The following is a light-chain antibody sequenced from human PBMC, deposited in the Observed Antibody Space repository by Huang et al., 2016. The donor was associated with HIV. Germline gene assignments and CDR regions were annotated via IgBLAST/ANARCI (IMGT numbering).Light chain of an antibody. J-gene: IGKJ1*01. CDR2: GAS. V-gene: IGKV1-39*01. Sequence: DIQMTQSPSSLSASVGDRVTITCRASQNINSYLNWYQKKPEKAPKVLIYGASILQSGVPARFSGSGSGTDFTLTISSLQPDDFATYYCQQSDNIPPTFGQGTRV. CDR3: QQSDNIPPT. CDR1: QNINSY.